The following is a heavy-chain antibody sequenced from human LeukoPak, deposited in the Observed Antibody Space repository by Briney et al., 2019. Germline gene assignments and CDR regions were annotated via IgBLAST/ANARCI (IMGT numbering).Heavy chain of an antibody. V-gene: IGHV3-74*01. Sequence: GGSLRLSCAASGFTFSSYWMNWVRQAPGKGLVWVSRNASDGSSTTYADSVKGRFSISRDNAKNTLYLQMNSLRVEDTAVYYCARGRPHGNDYWGQGTLVTVSS. J-gene: IGHJ4*02. CDR3: ARGRPHGNDY. CDR2: NASDGSST. CDR1: GFTFSSYW. D-gene: IGHD4-23*01.